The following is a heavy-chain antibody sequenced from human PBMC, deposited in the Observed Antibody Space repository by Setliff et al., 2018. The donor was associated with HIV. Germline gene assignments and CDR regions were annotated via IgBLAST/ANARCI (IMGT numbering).Heavy chain of an antibody. J-gene: IGHJ6*02. D-gene: IGHD5-18*01. CDR1: GFTFSSYG. Sequence: GGSLRLSCAASGFTFSSYGMHWVRQAPGKGLGWVAVISYDGSNKYYADSVKGRFTISRDNSKNTLYLQMNSLRAEDTAVYYCAKGDTAMVPFYYYYGMDVWGQGTTVTVSS. CDR2: ISYDGSNK. CDR3: AKGDTAMVPFYYYYGMDV. V-gene: IGHV3-30*18.